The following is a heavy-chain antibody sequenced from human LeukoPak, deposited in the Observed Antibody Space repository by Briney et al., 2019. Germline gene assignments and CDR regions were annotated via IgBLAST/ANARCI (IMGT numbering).Heavy chain of an antibody. CDR2: IRYDGSNK. D-gene: IGHD1-1*01. CDR1: GFTFSSYG. J-gene: IGHJ5*02. CDR3: AKGPQLERRGSWFDP. V-gene: IGHV3-30*02. Sequence: PGGSLRLSCAASGFTFSSYGMHWVRQAPGKGLERVAFIRYDGSNKYYADSVKGRFTISRDNSKNTLYLQMNSLRAEDTAVYYCAKGPQLERRGSWFDPWGQGTLVTVSS.